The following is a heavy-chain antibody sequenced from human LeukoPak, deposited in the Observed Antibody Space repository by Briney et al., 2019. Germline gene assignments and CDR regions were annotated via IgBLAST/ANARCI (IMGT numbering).Heavy chain of an antibody. V-gene: IGHV4-61*02. CDR3: ARGAAAAGTVFDP. J-gene: IGHJ5*02. Sequence: SETLSLTCTVSGGSISSGSYYWSWIRQPAGKGLEWIGRTYTSGSTNYNPSLKSRVTMSVDTSKNQFSLKLSSVTAADTAVYYCARGAAAAGTVFDPWGQGTLVTVSS. CDR1: GGSISSGSYY. CDR2: TYTSGST. D-gene: IGHD6-13*01.